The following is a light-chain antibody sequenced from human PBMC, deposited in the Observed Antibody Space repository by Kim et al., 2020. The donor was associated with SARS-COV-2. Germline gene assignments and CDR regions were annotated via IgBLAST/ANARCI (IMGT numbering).Light chain of an antibody. CDR2: AAS. CDR3: QQSYSTPRT. CDR1: QSISSY. Sequence: DIQMTQSPSSLSASVGDRVTITCRASQSISSYLNWYQQKPGKAPKLLIYAASSLQSGVPSRFSGSGSGTDITLTISSLQPEDFAPDYCQQSYSTPRTFGQGTKVEIK. V-gene: IGKV1-39*01. J-gene: IGKJ1*01.